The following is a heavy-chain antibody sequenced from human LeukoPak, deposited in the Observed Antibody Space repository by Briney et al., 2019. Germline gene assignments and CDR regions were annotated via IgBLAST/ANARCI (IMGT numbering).Heavy chain of an antibody. CDR3: ARDGVFGVVITAYYFDY. CDR2: IKQDGSEK. V-gene: IGHV3-7*01. Sequence: GGSLRLSCAASGFTFSSYWMSWVRQAPGKGLEWVANIKQDGSEKYYVDSVKGRFTISRDNAKNSLYLQMNSLRAEDTAVYYCARDGVFGVVITAYYFDYWGQGTLVTVSS. CDR1: GFTFSSYW. J-gene: IGHJ4*02. D-gene: IGHD3-3*01.